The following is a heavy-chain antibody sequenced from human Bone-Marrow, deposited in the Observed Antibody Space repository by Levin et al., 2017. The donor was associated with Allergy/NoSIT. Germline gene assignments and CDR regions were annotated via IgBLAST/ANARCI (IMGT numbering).Heavy chain of an antibody. CDR1: GFILSDFY. J-gene: IGHJ4*02. D-gene: IGHD1-26*01. Sequence: LSLTCATSGFILSDFYINWIRQAPGKGLEWISYINSTGDITAYADSVRGRFTISRDNAENSVFLEMTSLRVEDTAVYFCARGEPGPSSYTYWGQGTMVTVSS. V-gene: IGHV3-11*01. CDR2: INSTGDIT. CDR3: ARGEPGPSSYTY.